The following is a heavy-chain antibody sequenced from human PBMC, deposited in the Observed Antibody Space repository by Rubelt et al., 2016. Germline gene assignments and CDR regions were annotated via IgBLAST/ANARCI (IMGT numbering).Heavy chain of an antibody. J-gene: IGHJ3*02. D-gene: IGHD5-24*01. V-gene: IGHV1-18*01. CDR1: GYTFTSYG. CDR2: ISSYHGNT. CDR3: ARRDGYNWDDAFDI. Sequence: QVQLVQSGAEVKKPGASVKVSCKASGYTFTSYGISWVRQAPGQGLEWMGWISSYHGNTNYAQKLQGRVTMTTDTSTSTAYMELRSPRSDDTAVYYCARRDGYNWDDAFDIWGQGTMVTVSS.